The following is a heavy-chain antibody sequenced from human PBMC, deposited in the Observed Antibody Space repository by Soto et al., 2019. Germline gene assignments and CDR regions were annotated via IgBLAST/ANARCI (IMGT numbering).Heavy chain of an antibody. D-gene: IGHD5-12*01. CDR3: ATTNSGYDLYFDY. CDR1: GGSISSGGYY. Sequence: QVQLQESGPGLVKPSQTLSLTCTVSGGSISSGGYYWSWIRQHPGKVLEWIGYIYYSVSTYYNPSIKRRVTISVDTSKNQFSLKLSSVTAADTAVYYCATTNSGYDLYFDYLGQGTLVTVSS. J-gene: IGHJ4*02. CDR2: IYYSVST. V-gene: IGHV4-31*03.